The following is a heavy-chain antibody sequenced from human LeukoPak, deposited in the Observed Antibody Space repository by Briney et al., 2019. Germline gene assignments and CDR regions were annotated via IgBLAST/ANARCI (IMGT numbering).Heavy chain of an antibody. CDR1: GFTFDDYG. J-gene: IGHJ4*02. CDR3: ARGGDLGFGEVTFDY. Sequence: PGGSLRLSCAASGFTFDDYGVSWVRQGPGKGLEWVSSINWNGGSTGYTDSVKGRFTIPRDNAKNSLYLQMNGLRAEDTALYYCARGGDLGFGEVTFDYWGQGTLVTVSS. V-gene: IGHV3-20*04. D-gene: IGHD3-10*01. CDR2: INWNGGST.